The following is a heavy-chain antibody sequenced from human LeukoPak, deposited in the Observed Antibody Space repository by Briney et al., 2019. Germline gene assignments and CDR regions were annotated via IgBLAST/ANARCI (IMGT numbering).Heavy chain of an antibody. CDR2: INQDGGEK. V-gene: IGHV3-7*01. Sequence: PGGSLRLSCAASGFTFSSCTMNWVRQAPGKGLEWVANINQDGGEKFYVDSVKGRFTISRDNAKTTLYLQMDSLRVEDTAVYYCARGQYTTSWFSSRDWGQGTLVTVSS. D-gene: IGHD6-13*01. CDR3: ARGQYTTSWFSSRD. J-gene: IGHJ4*02. CDR1: GFTFSSCT.